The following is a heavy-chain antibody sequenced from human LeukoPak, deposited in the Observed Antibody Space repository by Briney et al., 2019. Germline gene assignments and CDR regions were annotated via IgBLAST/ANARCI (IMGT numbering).Heavy chain of an antibody. CDR2: ISGSGGST. D-gene: IGHD3-22*01. CDR3: AKDLFRGYYGSSGYAFDI. CDR1: GFTFSTYG. J-gene: IGHJ3*02. V-gene: IGHV3-23*01. Sequence: GGSLRLSCAASGFTFSTYGMNWVRQAPGKGLEWVSGISGSGGSTYYADSVKGRFTISRDNSKNTLYLQMNSLRAEDTAVYYCAKDLFRGYYGSSGYAFDIRGQGTMVAVSS.